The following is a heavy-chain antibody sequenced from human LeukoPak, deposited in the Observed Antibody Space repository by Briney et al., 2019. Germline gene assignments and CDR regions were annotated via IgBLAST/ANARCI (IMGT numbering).Heavy chain of an antibody. CDR2: IYYSGST. V-gene: IGHV4-59*01. CDR3: ARVGARRALDY. J-gene: IGHJ4*02. D-gene: IGHD1-26*01. Sequence: SETLSLTCTVSGVSISSYYWSWIRQPPGKGLEWIGYIYYSGSTNYNPSLKSRVTISVDTSKNQFSLKLSSVTAADTAVYYCARVGARRALDYWGQGTLVTVSS. CDR1: GVSISSYY.